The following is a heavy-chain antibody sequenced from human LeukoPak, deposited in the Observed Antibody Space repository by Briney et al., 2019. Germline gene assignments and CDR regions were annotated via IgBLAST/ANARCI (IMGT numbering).Heavy chain of an antibody. J-gene: IGHJ5*02. CDR1: GGSFSGYY. CDR2: INHSGST. CDR3: ARFIAAAGKVDP. D-gene: IGHD6-13*01. Sequence: PSETLSLTCAVYGGSFSGYYRSWIRQPPGKGLEWIGEINHSGSTNYNPSLKSRVTISVDKSKNQFSLKLSSVTAADTAVYYCARFIAAAGKVDPWGQGTLVTVSS. V-gene: IGHV4-34*01.